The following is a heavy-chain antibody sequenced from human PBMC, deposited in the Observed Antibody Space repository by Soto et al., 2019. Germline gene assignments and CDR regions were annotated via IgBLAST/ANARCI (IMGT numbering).Heavy chain of an antibody. Sequence: QVQLVQSGAEVKKPGSSVKVSCQASGDTFSSYAFSWVRQAPGQGLEWMGGIIPIFGTTNYAQNSQGRIXIXAXXXXXXXXXXXXXXXXXXXXXXXXARGRKGGLRLTFFDFWGPGTLVTVTS. D-gene: IGHD5-12*01. CDR3: ARGRKGGLRLTFFDF. CDR1: GDTFSSYA. V-gene: IGHV1-69*01. CDR2: IIPIFGTT. J-gene: IGHJ4*02.